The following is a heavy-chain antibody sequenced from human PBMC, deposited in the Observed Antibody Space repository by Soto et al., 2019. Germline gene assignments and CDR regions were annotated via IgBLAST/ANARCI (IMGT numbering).Heavy chain of an antibody. V-gene: IGHV3-33*01. CDR2: IWYDGSNK. Sequence: PGGSLRLSCAASGFTFSSYGMHWVRQAPGKGLEWVAVIWYDGSNKYYADSVKGRFTISRDNSKNTLYLQMNSLRAEDTAVYYCARDCGMVRGRPYYGMDVWGQGTTVTVSS. D-gene: IGHD3-10*01. J-gene: IGHJ6*02. CDR3: ARDCGMVRGRPYYGMDV. CDR1: GFTFSSYG.